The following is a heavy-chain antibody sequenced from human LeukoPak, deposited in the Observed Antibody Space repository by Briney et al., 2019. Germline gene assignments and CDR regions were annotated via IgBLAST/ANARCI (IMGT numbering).Heavy chain of an antibody. CDR2: TYYRSKWYN. Sequence: SQTLSLTCAISGDSVSSNSAAWNWIRQSPSRGLEWLGRTYYRSKWYNDYAVSVKSRITINPDTSKNQFSLQLNSVPPEDTAVYYCASTGYSSGWYPAFFFDYWGQGTLVTVSS. CDR3: ASTGYSSGWYPAFFFDY. CDR1: GDSVSSNSAA. D-gene: IGHD6-19*01. V-gene: IGHV6-1*01. J-gene: IGHJ4*02.